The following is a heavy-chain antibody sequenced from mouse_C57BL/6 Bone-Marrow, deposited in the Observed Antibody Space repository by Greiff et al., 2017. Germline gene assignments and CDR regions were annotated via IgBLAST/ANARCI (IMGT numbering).Heavy chain of an antibody. D-gene: IGHD2-4*01. J-gene: IGHJ3*01. CDR2: IYPGSGNT. Sequence: VQLQQSGAELVRPGASVTLSCKASGYTFTDYYINWVKQRPGQGLEWIARIYPGSGNTYYNEKFQGKATLTAEKSSSTAYMQLRSLTSEDSAVYCCATHYDYGDWFAYWGQGTLVTVSA. CDR3: ATHYDYGDWFAY. V-gene: IGHV1-76*01. CDR1: GYTFTDYY.